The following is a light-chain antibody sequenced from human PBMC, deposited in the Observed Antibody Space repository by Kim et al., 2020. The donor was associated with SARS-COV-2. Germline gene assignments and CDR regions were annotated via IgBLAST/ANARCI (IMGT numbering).Light chain of an antibody. J-gene: IGKJ2*01. CDR3: QQYQTYSFT. CDR2: QAS. CDR1: QSIGSW. Sequence: SASVGDRVTITCRASQSIGSWLAWYQQKPGKAPKLLIYQASSLESGVPSRFSGSGSETDFTLTISSLQPDDFATYYCQQYQTYSFTFGQGTKLEI. V-gene: IGKV1-5*03.